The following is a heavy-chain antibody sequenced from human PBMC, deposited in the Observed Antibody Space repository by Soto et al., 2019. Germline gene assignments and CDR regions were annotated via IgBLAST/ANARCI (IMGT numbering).Heavy chain of an antibody. CDR2: IKADGSDK. V-gene: IGHV3-7*01. D-gene: IGHD1-1*01. CDR3: ARGGWYNNY. J-gene: IGHJ4*02. CDR1: GFIFSSHW. Sequence: EVQLVESGGGLVQPGESLRLSCAASGFIFSSHWMTWVRQAPGKGLEWVANIKADGSDKYYVDSVKGRFTISRDNAKSSLYLQMNSLRAEDTAVYHCARGGWYNNYWGQGTLVIVSS.